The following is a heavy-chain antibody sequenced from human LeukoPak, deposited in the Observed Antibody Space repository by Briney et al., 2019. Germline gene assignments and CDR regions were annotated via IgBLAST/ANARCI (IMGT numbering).Heavy chain of an antibody. V-gene: IGHV1-69*13. CDR3: AREPIGPFTITGKGAFDI. CDR1: GGTFSSYA. J-gene: IGHJ3*02. D-gene: IGHD1-20*01. CDR2: IIPIFGTA. Sequence: SVKVSCKASGGTFSSYAISWVRQAPGQGLEWMGGIIPIFGTANYAQKFQGRVTITADESTSTAYMELSSLRSEDTAVYYCAREPIGPFTITGKGAFDIWGQGTMVTVSS.